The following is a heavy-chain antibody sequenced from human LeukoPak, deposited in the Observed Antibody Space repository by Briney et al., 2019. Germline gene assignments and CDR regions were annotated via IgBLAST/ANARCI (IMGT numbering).Heavy chain of an antibody. CDR2: IYYSGST. V-gene: IGHV4-59*01. Sequence: SGTLSLTCTVSGGSISSYYWSWIRQPPGKGLEWIGYIYYSGSTNYNPSLKSRVTISVDTSKNQFSLKLSSVTAADTAVYYCARSAETDYYDSSGYYYYLQHWGQGTLVTVSS. J-gene: IGHJ1*01. CDR3: ARSAETDYYDSSGYYYYLQH. CDR1: GGSISSYY. D-gene: IGHD3-22*01.